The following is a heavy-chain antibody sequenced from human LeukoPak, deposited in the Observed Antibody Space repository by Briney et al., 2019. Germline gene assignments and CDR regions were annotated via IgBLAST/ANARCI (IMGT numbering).Heavy chain of an antibody. J-gene: IGHJ4*02. CDR3: ARANSGWYRD. Sequence: PGRSLRLSCAASGFTFSSYAMHWVRQAPGKGLEWVAVISYDGSNKYYADSVKGRFTISRDNSKNTLYLQMNSLRAEDTAVYYCARANSGWYRDWGQGTLVTVSS. CDR2: ISYDGSNK. D-gene: IGHD6-19*01. CDR1: GFTFSSYA. V-gene: IGHV3-30*14.